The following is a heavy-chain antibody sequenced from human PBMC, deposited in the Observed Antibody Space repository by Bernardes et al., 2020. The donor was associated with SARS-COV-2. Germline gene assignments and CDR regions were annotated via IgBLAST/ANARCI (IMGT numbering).Heavy chain of an antibody. J-gene: IGHJ4*02. CDR2: IKQDGSEK. CDR3: ARIADRYFDWLLSSYYFDY. CDR1: GFTFSSYW. Sequence: GGSLRLSCAASGFTFSSYWMSWVRQAPGKGLEWVANIKQDGSEKYYVDSVKGRFTISRDNAKNSLYLQMNSLRAEDTAVYYCARIADRYFDWLLSSYYFDYWGQGTLVTVSS. D-gene: IGHD3-9*01. V-gene: IGHV3-7*04.